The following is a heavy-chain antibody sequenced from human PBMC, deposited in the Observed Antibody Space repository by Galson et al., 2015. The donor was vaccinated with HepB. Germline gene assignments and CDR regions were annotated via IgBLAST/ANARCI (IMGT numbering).Heavy chain of an antibody. D-gene: IGHD3-22*01. CDR2: TYYRSKWNN. CDR3: ASGDDSSGYSDY. V-gene: IGHV6-1*01. J-gene: IGHJ4*02. Sequence: CAISGDSVSSNSAAWNWIRQSPSRGLEWLGRTYYRSKWNNDYAVSVKNRITINPDTSKNQFSLQLNSVTPEDTAVYYCASGDDSSGYSDYWGQGTLVTVSS. CDR1: GDSVSSNSAA.